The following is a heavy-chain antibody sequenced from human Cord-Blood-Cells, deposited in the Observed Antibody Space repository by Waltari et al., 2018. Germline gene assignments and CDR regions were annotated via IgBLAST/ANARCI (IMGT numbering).Heavy chain of an antibody. Sequence: QVQLVQSGAEVKKPGASVKVSCKASGYTFTGYYMHGVRQASGQGLEWMGWINPNSGGTNYAQKFQGRVTMTRDTSISTAYMELSRLRSDDTAVYYCARDLDSSSSGVFIAFDIWGQGTMVTVSS. D-gene: IGHD6-6*01. J-gene: IGHJ3*02. V-gene: IGHV1-2*02. CDR3: ARDLDSSSSGVFIAFDI. CDR1: GYTFTGYY. CDR2: INPNSGGT.